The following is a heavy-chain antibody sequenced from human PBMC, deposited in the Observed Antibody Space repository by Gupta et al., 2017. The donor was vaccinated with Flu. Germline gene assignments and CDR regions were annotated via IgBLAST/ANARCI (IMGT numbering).Heavy chain of an antibody. J-gene: IGHJ5*02. CDR3: SRDLAVISTIAGTNWFDP. V-gene: IGHV3-49*03. Sequence: EVQLVESGGGLVQPGRSLRLSCTASGFAFSDYAMSWFRQAPGKGLEWVGFSRSRRFGGTPDYAASVRDRFTISRDDSKSIAYLQMNSLKTEDTAVYFCSRDLAVISTIAGTNWFDPRGQGALVTVSS. D-gene: IGHD6-13*01. CDR2: SRSRRFGGTP. CDR1: GFAFSDYA.